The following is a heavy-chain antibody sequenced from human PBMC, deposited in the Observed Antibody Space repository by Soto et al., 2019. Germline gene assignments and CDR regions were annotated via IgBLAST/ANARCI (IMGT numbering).Heavy chain of an antibody. CDR3: ATDRKKRSYYYYGMDV. Sequence: GGALRLFCAASGFTFSSYAMHWVRQAPGKGLEWVAVISYDGSNKYYADSVKGRFTISRDNSKNTLYLQMNSLRAEDTAVYYCATDRKKRSYYYYGMDVWGQGTTVTVSS. D-gene: IGHD3-10*01. V-gene: IGHV3-30-3*01. CDR1: GFTFSSYA. CDR2: ISYDGSNK. J-gene: IGHJ6*02.